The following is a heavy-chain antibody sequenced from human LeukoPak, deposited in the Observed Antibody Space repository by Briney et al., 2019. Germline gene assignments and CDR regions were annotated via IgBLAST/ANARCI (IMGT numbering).Heavy chain of an antibody. J-gene: IGHJ5*02. CDR3: ARRESYFRFDP. Sequence: GGSLRLSCAVSGFTFSSYVMSWVRQAPGKGLEWVSAISNSGDITYYADSVKGRFTISRDNSKNTLYLQMNSLRAEDTAVYYCARRESYFRFDPWGQGTLVTVSS. CDR2: ISNSGDIT. D-gene: IGHD2/OR15-2a*01. V-gene: IGHV3-23*01. CDR1: GFTFSSYV.